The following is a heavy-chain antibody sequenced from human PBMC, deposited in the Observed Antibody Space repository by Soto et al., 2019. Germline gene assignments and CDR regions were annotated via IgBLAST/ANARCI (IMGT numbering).Heavy chain of an antibody. CDR3: ARDYYDSSGYYYVIDP. V-gene: IGHV4-31*03. CDR2: IYYSGST. J-gene: IGHJ5*02. CDR1: GGSISSGGYY. D-gene: IGHD3-22*01. Sequence: QVQLQESGPGLVKPSQTLSLTCTVSGGSISSGGYYWSWIRQHPGKGREWIGYIYYSGSTYYNPPLKSRVTISVDTSKNQFSLKLSSVTAADTAVYYCARDYYDSSGYYYVIDPWGQGTLVTVSS.